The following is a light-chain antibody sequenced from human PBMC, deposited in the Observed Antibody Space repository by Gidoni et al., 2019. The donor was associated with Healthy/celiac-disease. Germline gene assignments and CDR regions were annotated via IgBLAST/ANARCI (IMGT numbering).Light chain of an antibody. CDR2: ATS. Sequence: DIQMTQSPSSVSASVGDRVTITCRASQGIMSWLAWYQQKPGKAPKLLSYATSSLQSGVPSRFSGSGSGTDFTFTSISLQPEDFATYYCQQGDSFPLTFGGETKVEIK. CDR1: QGIMSW. V-gene: IGKV1D-12*01. J-gene: IGKJ4*01. CDR3: QQGDSFPLT.